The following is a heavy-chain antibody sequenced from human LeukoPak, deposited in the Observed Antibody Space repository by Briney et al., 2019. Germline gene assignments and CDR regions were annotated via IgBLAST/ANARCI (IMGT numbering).Heavy chain of an antibody. Sequence: PSESLSLTCAVYGGSFSGYYWSWIRQPPGKGLEWIGEINHSGSTNYNPSLKSRVTISVDTPKNQFSLKLSSVTAADTAVYYCARDWYGGNSGPRNFDYWGQGTLVTVSS. D-gene: IGHD4-23*01. V-gene: IGHV4-34*01. CDR2: INHSGST. J-gene: IGHJ4*02. CDR1: GGSFSGYY. CDR3: ARDWYGGNSGPRNFDY.